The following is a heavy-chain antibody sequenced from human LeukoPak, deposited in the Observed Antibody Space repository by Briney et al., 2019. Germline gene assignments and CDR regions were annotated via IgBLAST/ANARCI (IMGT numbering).Heavy chain of an antibody. CDR3: ARDQTSVAGTGYNWFDP. J-gene: IGHJ5*02. Sequence: GGSLRLSCTVSGFTVSSNSMSWVRQAPGKGLEWVSSISGSSSYIYYADSAKGRFTISRHNAKNSLYLQMNSLRVEDTAVYYCARDQTSVAGTGYNWFDPWGQGTLVTVSS. D-gene: IGHD6-19*01. V-gene: IGHV3-21*01. CDR2: ISGSSSYI. CDR1: GFTVSSNS.